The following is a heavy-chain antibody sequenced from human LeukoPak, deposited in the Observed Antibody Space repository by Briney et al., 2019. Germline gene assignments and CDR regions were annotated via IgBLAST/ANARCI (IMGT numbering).Heavy chain of an antibody. CDR2: ISSSGSTI. J-gene: IGHJ5*02. Sequence: GGSLRLSCAASGFTVSSNYMSWVRQAPGKGLEWVSYISSSGSTIYYADSVKGRFTISRDNAKNSLYLQMNSLRAEDTAVYYCARDPNYYDSSGHQGRYKNWFDPWGQGTLVTVSS. CDR3: ARDPNYYDSSGHQGRYKNWFDP. V-gene: IGHV3-11*01. D-gene: IGHD3-22*01. CDR1: GFTVSSNY.